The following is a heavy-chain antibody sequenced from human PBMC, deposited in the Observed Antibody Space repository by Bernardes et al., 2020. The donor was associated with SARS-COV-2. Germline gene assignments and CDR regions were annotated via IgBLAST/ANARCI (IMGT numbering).Heavy chain of an antibody. CDR1: GFTFSSYA. V-gene: IGHV3-30-3*01. CDR2: ISYDGSNK. J-gene: IGHJ6*02. D-gene: IGHD2-15*01. Sequence: GGSLRLSCAASGFTFSSYAMHWVRQAPGKGLEWVAVISYDGSNKYYADSVKGRFTISRDNSKNTLYLQMNSLRAEDTAVYYCARDGEILEWDPYYYGMDVWGQGTTVTVSS. CDR3: ARDGEILEWDPYYYGMDV.